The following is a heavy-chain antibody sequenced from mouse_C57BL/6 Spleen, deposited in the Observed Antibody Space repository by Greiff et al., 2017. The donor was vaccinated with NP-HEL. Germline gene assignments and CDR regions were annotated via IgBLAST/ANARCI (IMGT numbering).Heavy chain of an antibody. CDR3: SRDYYGSSYRYFDY. D-gene: IGHD1-1*01. J-gene: IGHJ2*01. CDR1: GYSFTDYN. V-gene: IGHV1-39*01. Sequence: VQLQQSGPELVKPGASVKISCKASGYSFTDYNMNWVKQSNGKSLEWIGVINPNYGTTSYNQKFKGKATLTVDQSSSTAYMQLNSLTSEDSAFYYCSRDYYGSSYRYFDYWGQGTTLTVSS. CDR2: INPNYGTT.